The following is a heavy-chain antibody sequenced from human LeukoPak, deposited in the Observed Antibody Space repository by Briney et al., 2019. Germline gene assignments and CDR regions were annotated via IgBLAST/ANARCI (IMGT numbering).Heavy chain of an antibody. Sequence: ASVKVSCKASGYTFTSYGISWVRQAPGQGLEWMGWISGYNGNTNYAQKLQGRVTMTTDTSTSTAYMELRSLRSDDTAVYYCAREGDSGSYYIRGPFDYWGQGTLVTVSS. CDR3: AREGDSGSYYIRGPFDY. J-gene: IGHJ4*02. D-gene: IGHD1-26*01. V-gene: IGHV1-18*01. CDR1: GYTFTSYG. CDR2: ISGYNGNT.